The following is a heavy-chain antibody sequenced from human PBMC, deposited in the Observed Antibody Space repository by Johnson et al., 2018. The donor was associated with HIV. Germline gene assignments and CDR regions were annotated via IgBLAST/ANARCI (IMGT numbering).Heavy chain of an antibody. CDR2: IYSGGST. D-gene: IGHD2-2*01. V-gene: IGHV3-NL1*01. J-gene: IGHJ3*01. CDR1: GFTFSSYG. Sequence: VQLVESGGGVVQPGRSLRLSCAASGFTFSSYGMHWVRQAPGKGLEWVAVIYSGGSTYYADSVKGRFTISRDNSKNTLYLQMNSLRAEDTAVYYCARSGYCTTSSCTDDAFDVWDQGTMVTVSS. CDR3: ARSGYCTTSSCTDDAFDV.